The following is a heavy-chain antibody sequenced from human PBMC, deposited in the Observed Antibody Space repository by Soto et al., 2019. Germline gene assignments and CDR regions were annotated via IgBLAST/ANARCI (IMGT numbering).Heavy chain of an antibody. D-gene: IGHD5-18*01. J-gene: IGHJ5*02. CDR1: GGSVSSGDYY. CDR3: ARIPVDTYMINWFDP. V-gene: IGHV4-61*08. CDR2: IYYSGST. Sequence: SETLSLTCTVSGGSVSSGDYYWSWIRQPPGKGLERIGYIYYSGSTNYNPSLKSRVSISLDTSKNQFSLRLTSVTAADTAVYYCARIPVDTYMINWFDPWGQGTLVTVSS.